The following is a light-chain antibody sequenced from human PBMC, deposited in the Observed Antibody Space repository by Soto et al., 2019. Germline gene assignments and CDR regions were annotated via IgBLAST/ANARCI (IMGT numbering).Light chain of an antibody. CDR1: SSDVGAYNH. Sequence: QSALTQPASVSGSPGQSITISCTGTSSDVGAYNHVSWYQHHPGKAPKLMIYDVSNRPSGVSNRFSGSKSGYTASLTISGLLAEDEADYYCNSHTISNTRVFGTRTKVTVL. CDR3: NSHTISNTRV. J-gene: IGLJ1*01. V-gene: IGLV2-14*01. CDR2: DVS.